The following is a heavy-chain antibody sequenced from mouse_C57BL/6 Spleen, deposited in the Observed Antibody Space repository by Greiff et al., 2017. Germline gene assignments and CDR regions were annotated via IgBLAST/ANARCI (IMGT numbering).Heavy chain of an antibody. CDR1: GYTFTSYW. CDR3: ASGGQLRLRSFAY. J-gene: IGHJ3*01. D-gene: IGHD3-2*02. CDR2: IDPSDSYT. V-gene: IGHV1-50*01. Sequence: QVQLQQPGAELVKPGASVKLSCKASGYTFTSYWMQWVKQRPGQGLEWIGEIDPSDSYTNYNQKFKGKATLTVDTSSSPAYMQLSSLTSEDSAVYYCASGGQLRLRSFAYWGQGTLVTVSA.